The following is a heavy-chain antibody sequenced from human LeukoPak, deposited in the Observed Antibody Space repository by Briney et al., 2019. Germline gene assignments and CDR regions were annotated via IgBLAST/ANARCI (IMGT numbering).Heavy chain of an antibody. CDR1: GFSFSSYR. Sequence: PGGSLRLSCAASGFSFSSYRMNWVRQAPGKGLEWVSAISGSGGSTYYADSVKGRFTISRDNSKNTLYLQMNSLRAEDTAVYYCAKGYYYGSGSFPGYFDYWGQGTLVTVSS. D-gene: IGHD3-10*01. CDR2: ISGSGGST. CDR3: AKGYYYGSGSFPGYFDY. J-gene: IGHJ4*02. V-gene: IGHV3-23*01.